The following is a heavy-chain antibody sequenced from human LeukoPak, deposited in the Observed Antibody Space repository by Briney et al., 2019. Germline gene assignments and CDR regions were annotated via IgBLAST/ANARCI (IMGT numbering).Heavy chain of an antibody. Sequence: GGSLRLSCAASGFTFSSYSMNWVRQAPGKGLEWVSSISSSSSYIYYADSVKGRFTISRDNAKNSLYLQMDSLRAEDTAVYYCARGERDTSGWYKYYFDYWGQGTLVTVSS. J-gene: IGHJ4*02. D-gene: IGHD6-19*01. CDR1: GFTFSSYS. CDR3: ARGERDTSGWYKYYFDY. CDR2: ISSSSSYI. V-gene: IGHV3-21*01.